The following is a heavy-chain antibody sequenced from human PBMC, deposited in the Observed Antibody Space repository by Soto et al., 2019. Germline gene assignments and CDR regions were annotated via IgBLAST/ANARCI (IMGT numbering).Heavy chain of an antibody. CDR3: TMFFGSSFDY. J-gene: IGHJ4*02. CDR1: GFTFSTDS. V-gene: IGHV3-48*02. CDR2: ISTSGATR. Sequence: EVQLVESGGGLVQPGGSLRLSCVASGFTFSTDSMNWVRQAPGKGLEWVAHISTSGATRYYADSLKGRFTISRDNAKTSLYLQMDSLRNEDTAVYYCTMFFGSSFDYWGQGTLVTVSS. D-gene: IGHD2-2*01.